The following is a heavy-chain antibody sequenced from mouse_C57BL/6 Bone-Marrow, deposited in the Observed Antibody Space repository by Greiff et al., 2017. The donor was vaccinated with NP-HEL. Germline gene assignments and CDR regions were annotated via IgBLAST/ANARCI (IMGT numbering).Heavy chain of an antibody. J-gene: IGHJ3*01. CDR2: IDPSASYT. Sequence: VKLQQPGAELVMPGASVKLSCKASGYTFTSYWMHWVKKRPGQGLEWIGEIDPSASYTNYNQKFKGKSTLTVDKSSSTAYMQLSSLTSEDSAVYYCASFAYWGQGTLVTVSA. CDR3: ASFAY. V-gene: IGHV1-69*01. CDR1: GYTFTSYW.